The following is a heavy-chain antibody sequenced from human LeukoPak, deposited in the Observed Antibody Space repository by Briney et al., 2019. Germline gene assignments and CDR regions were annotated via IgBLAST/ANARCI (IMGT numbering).Heavy chain of an antibody. Sequence: SETLSLTCTVSGGSISSYYWSWIRQPAGKGLEWIGRIYTSGSTNYNPSLKSRVTMSVDTSKNQFSLKLSSVTAADTAVYYCARESMYYDYMWGSYRSDYYYMDVWGKGTTVTVSS. D-gene: IGHD3-16*02. CDR2: IYTSGST. V-gene: IGHV4-4*07. J-gene: IGHJ6*03. CDR3: ARESMYYDYMWGSYRSDYYYMDV. CDR1: GGSISSYY.